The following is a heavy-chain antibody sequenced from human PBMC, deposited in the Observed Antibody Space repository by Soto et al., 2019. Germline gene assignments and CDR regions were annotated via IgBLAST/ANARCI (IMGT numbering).Heavy chain of an antibody. Sequence: SVKVSFKASGGTFSSYAISWVRQAPGQGLEWMGGIIPIFGTANYAQKFQGRVTITADESTSTAYMELSSLRSEDTAVYYCARLDYDFWSGGLYYYGMDVWGQGTTVTVSS. CDR1: GGTFSSYA. J-gene: IGHJ6*02. CDR2: IIPIFGTA. D-gene: IGHD3-3*01. V-gene: IGHV1-69*13. CDR3: ARLDYDFWSGGLYYYGMDV.